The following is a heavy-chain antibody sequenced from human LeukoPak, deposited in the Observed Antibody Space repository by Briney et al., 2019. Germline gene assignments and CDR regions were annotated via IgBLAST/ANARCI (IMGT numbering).Heavy chain of an antibody. J-gene: IGHJ4*02. V-gene: IGHV3-48*04. D-gene: IGHD3-9*01. CDR1: GFTFSSYS. Sequence: AGGSLRLSCAASGFTFSSYSMNWVRQAPGKGLEWVSYISSSSSTIYYADSVKGRFTISRDNAKNSLYLQMNSLRAEDTAVYYCAIIIPDYDILTGLSDYWGQGTLVTVSS. CDR2: ISSSSSTI. CDR3: AIIIPDYDILTGLSDY.